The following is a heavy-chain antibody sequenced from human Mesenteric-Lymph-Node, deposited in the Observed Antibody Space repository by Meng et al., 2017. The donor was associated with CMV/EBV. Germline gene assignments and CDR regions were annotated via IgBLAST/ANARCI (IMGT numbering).Heavy chain of an antibody. V-gene: IGHV1-46*01. CDR1: GYTFTSYY. D-gene: IGHD2-2*02. J-gene: IGHJ4*02. CDR2: INPSGGST. CDR3: ASPYCSSTSCYNRDFDY. Sequence: ASVKVSCKASGYTFTSYYMHWVRQAPGQGLEWMGIINPSGGSTSYAQKFQGRVTMTRDTSISTAYMELSRLRSDDTAVYYCASPYCSSTSCYNRDFDYWGQGTLVTVSS.